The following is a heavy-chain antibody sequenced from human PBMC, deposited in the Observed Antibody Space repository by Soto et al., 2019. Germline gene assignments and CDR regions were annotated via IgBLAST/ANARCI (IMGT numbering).Heavy chain of an antibody. CDR3: AGDKGYYYDGMDV. D-gene: IGHD3-22*01. V-gene: IGHV4-4*07. J-gene: IGHJ6*02. Sequence: LSLTCTVSGDSISSYYWSWIRQPAGKGLEWIGRIYTSGNTQYNPSLWSRVTMSVDTSKNQLSLKLSSVTAADTAVYFCAGDKGYYYDGMDVWGQGTTVTVSS. CDR2: IYTSGNT. CDR1: GDSISSYY.